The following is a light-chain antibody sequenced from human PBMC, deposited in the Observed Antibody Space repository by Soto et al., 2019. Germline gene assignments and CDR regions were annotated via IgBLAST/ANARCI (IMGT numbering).Light chain of an antibody. CDR2: SAS. CDR3: QQYGSSPLIT. Sequence: EIVMTQSPATLSVSPGERATLSCRASQSVSSNLAWYQQKPGQAPRLLIYSASRRANGIPDRFSGSGSGTDFTLTLSRLEPEDFAVYHCQQYGSSPLITFGQGTRLEIK. CDR1: QSVSSN. J-gene: IGKJ5*01. V-gene: IGKV3-20*01.